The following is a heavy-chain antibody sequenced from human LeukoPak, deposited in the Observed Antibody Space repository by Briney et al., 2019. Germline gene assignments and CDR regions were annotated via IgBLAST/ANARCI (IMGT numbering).Heavy chain of an antibody. CDR1: GFPFIEYS. CDR2: IGIDSGNT. J-gene: IGHJ4*02. CDR3: ARDRNYAFDN. V-gene: IGHV3-48*01. D-gene: IGHD1-7*01. Sequence: QAGGSLRLSCTASGFPFIEYSMNWVRQVPGKGLEWISYIGIDSGNTKYADSVRGRFTISADKAKNSLYLQMNSLRVEDTAVYYCARDRNYAFDNWGQGTLVSVAS.